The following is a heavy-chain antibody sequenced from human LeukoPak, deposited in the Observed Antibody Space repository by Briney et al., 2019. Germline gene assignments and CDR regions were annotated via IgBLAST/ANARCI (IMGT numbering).Heavy chain of an antibody. CDR2: IGTAGDT. CDR3: ARPGSSMVSNGAFDI. Sequence: GGSLRLSCAASGFTFSSYDMHWVRQATGKGLEWVSAIGTAGDTYYPGSVKGRFTISRDNAKNTLHLQMNSLRAEDTAVYYCARPGSSMVSNGAFDIWGQGTMVTVSS. D-gene: IGHD6-13*01. V-gene: IGHV3-13*01. J-gene: IGHJ3*02. CDR1: GFTFSSYD.